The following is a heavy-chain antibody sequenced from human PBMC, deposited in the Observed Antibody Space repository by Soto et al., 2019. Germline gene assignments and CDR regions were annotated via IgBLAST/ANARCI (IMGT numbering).Heavy chain of an antibody. D-gene: IGHD5-12*01. CDR2: ISSKRYGGTA. V-gene: IGHV3-49*03. Sequence: EVQLVESGGGLVQPGRSLGLSCTASGFTFGDYAMTWFRQAPGKGLEWVGFISSKRYGGTAEYATSVKGRFTISRDDSKSIAYLQMNSLKTEYTAVYFCSRLPPSKYRDSPFDPWGQGTLVIVSS. J-gene: IGHJ5*02. CDR1: GFTFGDYA. CDR3: SRLPPSKYRDSPFDP.